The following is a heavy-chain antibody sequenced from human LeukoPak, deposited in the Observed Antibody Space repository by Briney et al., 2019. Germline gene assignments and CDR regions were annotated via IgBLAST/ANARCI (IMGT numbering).Heavy chain of an antibody. V-gene: IGHV4-34*01. CDR2: INHSGST. D-gene: IGHD2-2*01. Sequence: PSETLSLTCAVYGGSFSGYYWSWIRQPPGKGLEWIGEINHSGSTNYNPSLKSRVTISVDTSKNQFSLKLSSVTAADTAVYYYAGYCSSTSCYDAFDIWGQGTMVTVSS. CDR3: AGYCSSTSCYDAFDI. CDR1: GGSFSGYY. J-gene: IGHJ3*02.